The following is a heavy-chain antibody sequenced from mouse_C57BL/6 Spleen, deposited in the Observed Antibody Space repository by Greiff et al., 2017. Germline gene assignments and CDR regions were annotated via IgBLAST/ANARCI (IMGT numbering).Heavy chain of an antibody. CDR2: ISDGGSYT. V-gene: IGHV5-4*01. D-gene: IGHD1-1*01. CDR3: ARGYYGSSYEFAD. CDR1: GFTFSSYA. J-gene: IGHJ3*01. Sequence: EVQRVESGGGLVKPGGSLKLSCAASGFTFSSYAMSWVRQTPEKRLEWVATISDGGSYTYYPDNVKGRFTLSRDNAKNNLYLQMSHLKSEDTAMYYCARGYYGSSYEFADWGQGTLVTVSA.